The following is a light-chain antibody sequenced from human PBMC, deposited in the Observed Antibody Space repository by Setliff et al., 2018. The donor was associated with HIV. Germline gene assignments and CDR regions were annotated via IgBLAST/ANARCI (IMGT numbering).Light chain of an antibody. V-gene: IGLV1-44*01. CDR2: SND. Sequence: QSALTQPPSASGTPGQRVTISCSGSNSNIGSNTVNWYPQLPGTAPKLFIYSNDQRPSGVPDRFSGSKSGTSASLAISGLQSEDEANYYCAAWDDRLNGFYVFGTGTKVTVL. J-gene: IGLJ1*01. CDR1: NSNIGSNT. CDR3: AAWDDRLNGFYV.